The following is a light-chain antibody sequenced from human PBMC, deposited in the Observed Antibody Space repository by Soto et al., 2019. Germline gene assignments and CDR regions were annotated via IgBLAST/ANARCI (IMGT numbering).Light chain of an antibody. Sequence: EIVMTQSPATLSVSPGERATLSCRASQSVNIYLAWYQQKPGQAPRLLIFGATYRATGIPARFSGSGSGTEFNLTISSLQSEDFAVYYCQHRNNRPFSFGPGTKVDIK. CDR1: QSVNIY. V-gene: IGKV3D-15*01. CDR3: QHRNNRPFS. CDR2: GAT. J-gene: IGKJ3*01.